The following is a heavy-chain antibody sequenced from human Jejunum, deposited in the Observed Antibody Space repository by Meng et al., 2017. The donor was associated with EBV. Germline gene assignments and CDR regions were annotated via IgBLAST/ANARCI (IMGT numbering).Heavy chain of an antibody. CDR3: AHTLTDDVDQKLRWFNS. V-gene: IGHV2-5*02. D-gene: IGHD2-21*02. CDR1: GFSLTTSGVS. J-gene: IGHJ5*01. CDR2: IYWDDDK. Sequence: QITLKESGPTLVKATQTLTMTCTFSGFSLTTSGVSVGWIRQPQDKALHWLARIYWDDDKRYSPSLKSRLTITKDTPRIQVVLTMTNMDLVDTATYYCAHTLTDDVDQKLRWFNSWGQGTLVTVSS.